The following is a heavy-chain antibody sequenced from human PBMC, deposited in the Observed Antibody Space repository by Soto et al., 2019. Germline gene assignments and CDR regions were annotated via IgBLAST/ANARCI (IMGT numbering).Heavy chain of an antibody. CDR3: TTTFYGPQY. J-gene: IGHJ4*02. CDR2: IKSKTDGGTV. Sequence: GGSLRLSCAASGFTFSSYGMHWVRQAPGKGLEWVGRIKSKTDGGTVDYAAPVKDRFTISRDDPKNTLFLQMNSLKTEDTAVYYCTTTFYGPQYWGQGTLVTVSS. V-gene: IGHV3-15*07. D-gene: IGHD3-10*01. CDR1: GFTFSSYG.